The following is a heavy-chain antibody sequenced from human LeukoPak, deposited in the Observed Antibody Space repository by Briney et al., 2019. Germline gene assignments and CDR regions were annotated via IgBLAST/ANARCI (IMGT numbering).Heavy chain of an antibody. CDR1: GFTFSTYA. CDR2: ISGSGGST. CDR3: AITSIAAAARQGY. Sequence: GRSLRLSCAASGFTFSTYAMSWVRQAPWKGLELVSAISGSGGSTYYADSVKGRFTISRDNSKNTLFLQMNSLRAEDTAVYYCAITSIAAAARQGYWGQGTLVTVSS. D-gene: IGHD6-13*01. V-gene: IGHV3-23*01. J-gene: IGHJ4*02.